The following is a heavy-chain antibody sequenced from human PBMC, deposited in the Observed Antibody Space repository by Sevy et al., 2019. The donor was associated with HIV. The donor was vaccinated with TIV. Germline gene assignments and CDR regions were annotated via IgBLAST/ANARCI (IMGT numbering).Heavy chain of an antibody. J-gene: IGHJ4*02. CDR1: GFTFNIYS. CDR3: AREGCTKPHDY. Sequence: GGSLRLSCAASGFTFNIYSMSWVRQTPGKGLEWVATLSFGCGKINHADSVKGRFTMSRDDSKNAVYLQMNNLRVEDTAIYYCAREGCTKPHDYRGQGTLVTVYS. CDR2: LSFGCGKI. V-gene: IGHV3-23*01. D-gene: IGHD2-8*01.